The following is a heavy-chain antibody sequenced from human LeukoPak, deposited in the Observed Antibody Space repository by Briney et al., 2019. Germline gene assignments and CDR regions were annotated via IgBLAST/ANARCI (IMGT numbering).Heavy chain of an antibody. D-gene: IGHD2-2*01. V-gene: IGHV3-11*01. CDR3: AREGIVVVPAATVLDY. CDR2: ISSSGSTI. J-gene: IGHJ4*02. CDR1: GFTFSDYY. Sequence: GGSLRLSCAASGFTFSDYYMSWIRHAPGKGLEWVSYISSSGSTIYYADSVKGRFTISRDNAKNSLYLQMNSLRAEDTAVYYCAREGIVVVPAATVLDYWGQGTLVTVSS.